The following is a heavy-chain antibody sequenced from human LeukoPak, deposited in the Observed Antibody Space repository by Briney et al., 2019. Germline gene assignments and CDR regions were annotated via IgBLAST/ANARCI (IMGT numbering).Heavy chain of an antibody. CDR1: GFTFSSYS. V-gene: IGHV3-21*01. Sequence: PGGSLRLSCAASGFTFSSYSMNWVRQAPGKGLEWVSTISSSGYIYYADSVKGRLTISRNNTKNSMHQQLMSLIAEDTTVYYFATVEIATSWPYYYYMDVWGKGSTVTVSS. CDR3: ATVEIATSWPYYYYMDV. D-gene: IGHD5-24*01. CDR2: ISSSGYI. J-gene: IGHJ6*03.